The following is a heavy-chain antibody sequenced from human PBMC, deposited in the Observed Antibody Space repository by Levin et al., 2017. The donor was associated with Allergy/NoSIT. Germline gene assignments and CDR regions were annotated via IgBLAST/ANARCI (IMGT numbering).Heavy chain of an antibody. J-gene: IGHJ5*02. V-gene: IGHV1-2*06. Sequence: VASVKVSCKASGYTFTGYYMHWVRQAPGQGLEWMGRINPNSGGTNYAQKFQGRVTMTRDTSISTAYMELSRLRSDDTAVYYCARDRGYSSRNWFDPWGQGTLVTVSS. CDR2: INPNSGGT. CDR1: GYTFTGYY. CDR3: ARDRGYSSRNWFDP. D-gene: IGHD5-18*01.